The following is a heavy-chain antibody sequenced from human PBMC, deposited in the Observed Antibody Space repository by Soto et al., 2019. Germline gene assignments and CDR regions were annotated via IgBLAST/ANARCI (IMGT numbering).Heavy chain of an antibody. D-gene: IGHD2-15*01. CDR2: ISAYNGNT. V-gene: IGHV1-18*01. Sequence: QVQLVQSGAEVKKPGASVKVSCKASGYTFTSYGFSWVRQAPGQGLEWMGWISAYNGNTNYAQKLQGRVTMTTDTSTSAAYMELRCLRSDATAVYYCAREGSLPYYGCGMDVWGQGTTVTVSS. CDR3: AREGSLPYYGCGMDV. J-gene: IGHJ6*02. CDR1: GYTFTSYG.